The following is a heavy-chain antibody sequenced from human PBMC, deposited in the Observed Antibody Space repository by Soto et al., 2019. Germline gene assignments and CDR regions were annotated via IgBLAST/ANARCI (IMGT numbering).Heavy chain of an antibody. Sequence: QIHLVQSGAEVRKPGASVNVSCKTSGYIFTNYGVSWVRQAPGEGLEVVGWISGYNGYPKYGQRFQGRVTLSTDTNTTTGYMELRKLRCDDAAVYYCARGSSGALYDYWGQGTLLTVSS. CDR3: ARGSSGALYDY. CDR1: GYIFTNYG. J-gene: IGHJ4*02. V-gene: IGHV1-18*04. CDR2: ISGYNGYP.